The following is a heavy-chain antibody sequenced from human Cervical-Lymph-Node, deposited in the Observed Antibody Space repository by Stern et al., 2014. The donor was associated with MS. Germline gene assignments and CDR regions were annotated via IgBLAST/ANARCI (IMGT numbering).Heavy chain of an antibody. CDR3: ARGRGGNYRSYFDY. CDR2: ISSGGSYI. J-gene: IGHJ4*02. D-gene: IGHD4-23*01. CDR1: GFTFSSYS. V-gene: IGHV3-21*02. Sequence: EVQLVESGGGLVKPGGSLRLSCAASGFTFSSYSMNWVRQAPGKGLEWVASISSGGSYIYYADSLKRRFTISRDNAKNSLYLQMNSLRAEDTAVYYCARGRGGNYRSYFDYWGQGTLVTVSA.